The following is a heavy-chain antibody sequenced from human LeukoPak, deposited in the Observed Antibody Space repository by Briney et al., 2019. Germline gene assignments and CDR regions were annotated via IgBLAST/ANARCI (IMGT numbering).Heavy chain of an antibody. Sequence: SETLSLTCAVYGGSFSGYYWSWIRQPPGKGLEWIGEINHSGSTNYNPSLKSRVTISVDTSKNQFSLKLSSVTAADTAVYYCARDIWFGELRSDYWGQGTLVTVSS. D-gene: IGHD3-10*01. CDR1: GGSFSGYY. CDR2: INHSGST. J-gene: IGHJ4*02. CDR3: ARDIWFGELRSDY. V-gene: IGHV4-34*01.